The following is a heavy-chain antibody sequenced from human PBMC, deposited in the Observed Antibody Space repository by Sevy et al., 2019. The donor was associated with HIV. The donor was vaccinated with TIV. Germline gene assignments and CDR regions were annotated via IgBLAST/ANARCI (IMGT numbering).Heavy chain of an antibody. CDR3: ATDGSY. J-gene: IGHJ4*02. CDR1: GFAFSNYA. D-gene: IGHD2-2*03. V-gene: IGHV3-33*05. Sequence: GGCLRLSCKASGFAFSNYAMHWVRQAPGKGLEWVAVMSYDGSHKFYTDFVKGRFTISRDNSKSTMYLEMSDLRVGDTDIYHCATDGSYWGRGTPVTVSS. CDR2: MSYDGSHK.